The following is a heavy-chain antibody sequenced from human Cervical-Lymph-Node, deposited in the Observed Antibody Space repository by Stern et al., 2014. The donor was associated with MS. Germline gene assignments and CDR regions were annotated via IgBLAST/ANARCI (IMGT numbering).Heavy chain of an antibody. Sequence: VQLEESGTEVKKPGSSVKVSCKASGVTFSNSSITWVRQAPGQGLEWMGGSIPLCDSTHYAQMFQGRVTITADESTITSYMELNSLRSEDTAVYYCARGGLYYYYSGMDVWGQGTTVIVSS. V-gene: IGHV1-69*01. CDR2: SIPLCDST. CDR3: ARGGLYYYYSGMDV. CDR1: GVTFSNSS. J-gene: IGHJ6*02.